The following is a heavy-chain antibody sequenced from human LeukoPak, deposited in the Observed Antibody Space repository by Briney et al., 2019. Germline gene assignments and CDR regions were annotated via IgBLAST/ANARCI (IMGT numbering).Heavy chain of an antibody. CDR2: IYYSGST. J-gene: IGHJ4*02. Sequence: PSETLSLTCTVSGGSISSGGYYWGWIRQHPGKGLEWIGYIYYSGSTYYNPSLKSRVTISVDTSKNQFSLKLSSVTAADTAVYYCARSFEDFWSGSSSWYFDYWGQGTLVTVSS. CDR1: GGSISSGGYY. D-gene: IGHD3-3*01. V-gene: IGHV4-31*03. CDR3: ARSFEDFWSGSSSWYFDY.